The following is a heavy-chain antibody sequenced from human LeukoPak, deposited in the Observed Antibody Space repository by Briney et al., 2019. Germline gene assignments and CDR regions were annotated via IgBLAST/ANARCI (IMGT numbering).Heavy chain of an antibody. Sequence: ASVKVSCKASGYTFTSYGISWVRQAPGQGLEWMGWISAYNGNTNYAQKLQGRVTMTTDTSTSTAYMELRSLRSDDTAVYYCARDGPTMVRGVSPPYPDYWGQGTLVTVSS. J-gene: IGHJ4*02. V-gene: IGHV1-18*01. CDR1: GYTFTSYG. CDR3: ARDGPTMVRGVSPPYPDY. D-gene: IGHD3-10*01. CDR2: ISAYNGNT.